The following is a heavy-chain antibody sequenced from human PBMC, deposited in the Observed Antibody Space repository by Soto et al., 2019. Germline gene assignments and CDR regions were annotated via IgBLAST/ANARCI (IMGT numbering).Heavy chain of an antibody. CDR3: GLTSTHSMYFDY. CDR2: ISGSGVAT. Sequence: HPGGSLRLSCAATGFIFSSYAMNWVRQAPGKGLEWVSSISGSGVATYYADSVKGRFTISRDNSKNTLYLQMNTLRAEDTAVYYCGLTSTHSMYFDYWGQGTLVTVSS. CDR1: GFIFSSYA. J-gene: IGHJ4*02. V-gene: IGHV3-23*01. D-gene: IGHD2-2*01.